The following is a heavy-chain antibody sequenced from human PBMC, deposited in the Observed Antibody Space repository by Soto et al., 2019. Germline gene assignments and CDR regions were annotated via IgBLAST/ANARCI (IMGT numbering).Heavy chain of an antibody. V-gene: IGHV1-69*13. CDR1: GGTFSSYA. CDR3: ARGGYSYGYGGERWFDP. CDR2: IIPIFGTA. J-gene: IGHJ5*02. Sequence: RASVKVSCKASGGTFSSYAISWVRQAPGQGLEWMGGIIPIFGTANYAQKFQGRVTITADESTNTAYMELSSLRSEDTAVYYCARGGYSYGYGGERWFDPWGQGTLVTVSS. D-gene: IGHD5-18*01.